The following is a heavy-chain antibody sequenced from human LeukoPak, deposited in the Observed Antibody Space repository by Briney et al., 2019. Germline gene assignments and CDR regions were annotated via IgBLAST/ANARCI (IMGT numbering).Heavy chain of an antibody. Sequence: GRSLRLSCAASGFTFSSYGMHWVRQAPGKGLEWVAVISYDGSNKYYADSVKGRFTISRDNSKNTLYLQMNSLRVEDTAVYYCVRYFDWLWAFDYWGQGTLVTVSS. CDR2: ISYDGSNK. J-gene: IGHJ4*02. V-gene: IGHV3-30*03. D-gene: IGHD3-9*01. CDR3: VRYFDWLWAFDY. CDR1: GFTFSSYG.